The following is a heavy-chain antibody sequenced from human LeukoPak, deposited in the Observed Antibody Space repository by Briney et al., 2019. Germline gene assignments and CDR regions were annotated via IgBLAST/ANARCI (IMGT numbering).Heavy chain of an antibody. D-gene: IGHD6-6*01. Sequence: PSETLSLTCTVSGGSISTCYWNWIRQPPGKGLEWIGYIYRSGSTNYNPSLQSRVTISVDTSKNQFSLNLNSVTAADTAVYYCARGGAARLHFQNWGQGTLVTVSS. V-gene: IGHV4-59*01. J-gene: IGHJ1*01. CDR3: ARGGAARLHFQN. CDR1: GGSISTCY. CDR2: IYRSGST.